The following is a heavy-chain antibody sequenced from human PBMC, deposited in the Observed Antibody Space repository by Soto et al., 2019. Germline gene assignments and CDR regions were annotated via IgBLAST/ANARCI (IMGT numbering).Heavy chain of an antibody. D-gene: IGHD3-16*01. CDR3: ARDPGYDYVWGSPDPYYYYGMDV. Sequence: RASVKVSCKASGYTFTSYGISWVRQAPGQGLEWMGWISAYNGNTNYAQKLQGRVTMTTDTSTSTAYMELRSLRSDDTAVYYCARDPGYDYVWGSPDPYYYYGMDVWGQGTTVTVSS. CDR1: GYTFTSYG. J-gene: IGHJ6*02. CDR2: ISAYNGNT. V-gene: IGHV1-18*01.